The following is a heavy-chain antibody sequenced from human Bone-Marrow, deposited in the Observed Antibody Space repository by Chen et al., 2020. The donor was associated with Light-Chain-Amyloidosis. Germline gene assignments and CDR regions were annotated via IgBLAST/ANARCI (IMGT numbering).Heavy chain of an antibody. CDR1: GFTFDNFG. J-gene: IGHJ6*03. CDR2: ISWNGGST. Sequence: EVQLVESGGGVARPGGSLRLSCAASGFTFDNFGMNWVRQGPGKGLGWVSGISWNGGSTGYADSVKGRFTISRDNAKNSLYLQMNSLRAEDTALYYCARSSSWYGYYYYMDVWGKGTTVTVSS. V-gene: IGHV3-20*04. CDR3: ARSSSWYGYYYYMDV. D-gene: IGHD6-13*01.